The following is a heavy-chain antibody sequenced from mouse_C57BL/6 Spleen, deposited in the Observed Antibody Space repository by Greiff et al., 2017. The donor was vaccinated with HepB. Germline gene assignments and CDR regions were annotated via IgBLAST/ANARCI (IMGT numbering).Heavy chain of an antibody. J-gene: IGHJ1*03. V-gene: IGHV5-6*01. CDR3: ARQELTGYFDV. Sequence: EVKLVESGGDLVKPGGSLKLSCAASGFTFSSYGMSWVRQTPDKRLEWVATISSGGSYTYYPDSVKGRFTLSRDNAKNTLYLQMSSLKSEDTAMYYCARQELTGYFDVWGTGTTVTVSS. CDR1: GFTFSSYG. CDR2: ISSGGSYT.